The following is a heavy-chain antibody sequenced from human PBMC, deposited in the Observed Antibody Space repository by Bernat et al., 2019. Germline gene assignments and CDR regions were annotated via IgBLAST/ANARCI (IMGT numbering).Heavy chain of an antibody. J-gene: IGHJ4*02. CDR2: FSGSCGST. V-gene: IGHV3-23*01. CDR3: AKATGVVAPTYIDY. D-gene: IGHD2-15*01. CDR1: GFTFNSYA. Sequence: EVQLLESGGGLVQPGGSLRLSCAASGFTFNSYAMSWVRQAPGKGLEWVSAFSGSCGSTYYADSVKGRFTISRDNSKNTLYLQMNSLRAEDTALYYCAKATGVVAPTYIDYWGQGTLVTVSS.